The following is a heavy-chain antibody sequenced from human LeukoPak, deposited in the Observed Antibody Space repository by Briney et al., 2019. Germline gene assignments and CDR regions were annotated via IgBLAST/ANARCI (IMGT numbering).Heavy chain of an antibody. D-gene: IGHD3-22*01. CDR1: GYAFTGYY. CDR2: INPNSGGT. J-gene: IGHJ6*02. CDR3: ARDFSSGYYYSVYYYYYGMDV. V-gene: IGHV1-2*02. Sequence: ASVKVSCKASGYAFTGYYMHWVRQAPGQGLEWMGWINPNSGGTNYAQKFQGRVTMTRDTSISTAYMELSRLRSDDTAVYYCARDFSSGYYYSVYYYYYGMDVWGQGTTVTVSS.